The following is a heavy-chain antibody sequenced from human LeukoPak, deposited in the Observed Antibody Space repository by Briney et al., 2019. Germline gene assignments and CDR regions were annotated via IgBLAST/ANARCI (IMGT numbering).Heavy chain of an antibody. CDR3: AQGKYWYDF. Sequence: SETLSLTCTVSGGSISSYYWSWIRQPPGKGLEWIGYIYYSGSTNYNPSLKSRVTISVDTSKNQFSLQLNAVTPEDTAIYYCAQGKYWYDFWGQGSLVTVSS. CDR1: GGSISSYY. J-gene: IGHJ5*01. V-gene: IGHV4-59*12. CDR2: IYYSGST.